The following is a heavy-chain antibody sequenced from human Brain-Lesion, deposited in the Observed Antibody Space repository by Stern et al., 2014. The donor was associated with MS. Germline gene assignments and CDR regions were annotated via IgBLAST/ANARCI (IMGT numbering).Heavy chain of an antibody. CDR3: ARYCRGGSCYFHGLDV. J-gene: IGHJ6*02. CDR2: LYSGGDT. D-gene: IGHD2-15*01. Sequence: EVQLVESGGGLMQPGGSLRLSCVASGFTVSSTYMSWVRQAPGKGLEWVSVLYSGGDTRYGDYVKGRFTISRDTSKNTLYLQMDSLRADDTAVYYCARYCRGGSCYFHGLDVWGQGTTVTVSS. CDR1: GFTVSSTY. V-gene: IGHV3-53*01.